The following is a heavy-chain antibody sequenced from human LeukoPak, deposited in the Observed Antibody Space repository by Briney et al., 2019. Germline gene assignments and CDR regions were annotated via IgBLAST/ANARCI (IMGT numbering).Heavy chain of an antibody. Sequence: ASVKVSCKVSGYSLNELSMHWVRQAPGKGLEWMGGFDPEEGETFYARQFQGRLTMTEDTSTDTAYMELRSLTSEDTAVYYCATGGAQYYYGSGNENNWFDPWGQGTLVTVSS. D-gene: IGHD3-10*01. V-gene: IGHV1-24*01. CDR1: GYSLNELS. CDR2: FDPEEGET. CDR3: ATGGAQYYYGSGNENNWFDP. J-gene: IGHJ5*02.